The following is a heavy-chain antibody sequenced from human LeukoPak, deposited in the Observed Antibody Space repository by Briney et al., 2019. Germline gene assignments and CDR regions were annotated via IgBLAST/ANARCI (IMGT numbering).Heavy chain of an antibody. CDR3: ARAFRRVVVPAAIGLWFDP. V-gene: IGHV4-59*01. J-gene: IGHJ5*02. Sequence: SETLSLTCTVSGGSISSYYWSWIRQPPGKGLEWIGYIYYSGSTNYNPSLKSRVTISVDTSKNQFSLKLSSVTAADTAVYYYARAFRRVVVPAAIGLWFDPWGQGTLVTVSS. CDR1: GGSISSYY. CDR2: IYYSGST. D-gene: IGHD2-2*01.